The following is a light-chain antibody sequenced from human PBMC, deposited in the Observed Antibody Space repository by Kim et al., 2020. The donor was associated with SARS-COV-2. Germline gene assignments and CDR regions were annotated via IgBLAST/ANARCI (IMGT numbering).Light chain of an antibody. Sequence: GQRVTISCSGTRSNIGRNTVNWYQHSPGTAPKLLIYSGSERPSGVPDRFSGSKSGTSASLAITGLQSEDEADYYCAGWDDSLSGYVFGTGTKVTVL. CDR2: SGS. J-gene: IGLJ1*01. V-gene: IGLV1-44*01. CDR1: RSNIGRNT. CDR3: AGWDDSLSGYV.